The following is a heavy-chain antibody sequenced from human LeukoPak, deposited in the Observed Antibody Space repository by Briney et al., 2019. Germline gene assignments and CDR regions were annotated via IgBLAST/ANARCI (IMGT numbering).Heavy chain of an antibody. J-gene: IGHJ4*02. V-gene: IGHV3-30*18. CDR3: AKEEWVMAIAGSPSGY. D-gene: IGHD3-3*01. Sequence: GRSLRLSCAASGFTFSNYGIHWVRQAPGKGLEWVAIISYDGTNKYYADSVKGRFTISRDNSKNTLYLQMNSLRAEDTAMYYCAKEEWVMAIAGSPSGYWGQGTLVTVSS. CDR2: ISYDGTNK. CDR1: GFTFSNYG.